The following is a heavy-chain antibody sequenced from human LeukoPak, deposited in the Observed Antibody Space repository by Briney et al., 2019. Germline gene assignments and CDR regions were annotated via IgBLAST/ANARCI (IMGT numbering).Heavy chain of an antibody. CDR1: GFTFSSYG. D-gene: IGHD3-10*01. CDR2: IRYDGSTK. V-gene: IGHV3-30*02. Sequence: PGGSLRLSCAASGFTFSSYGMHWVRQTPDKGLEWVAFIRYDGSTKYYTDSVKGRFAISRDNSKNILYLQMNSLRIEDTAIYYCAKRDGPLTRGQYYMDVWGKGTTVTISS. J-gene: IGHJ6*03. CDR3: AKRDGPLTRGQYYMDV.